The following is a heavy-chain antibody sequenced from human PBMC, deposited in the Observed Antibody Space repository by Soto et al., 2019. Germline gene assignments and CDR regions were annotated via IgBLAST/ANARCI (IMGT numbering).Heavy chain of an antibody. CDR1: GYTFTSYW. Sequence: PGESLQISCKGSGYTFTSYWIAWVCQMPGKGLEWMWIIYPGDSDTRYSPSFQGQVTISADKSITTAYLQWSSLKASDTAMYYCARHIPAAGDYYGMDVWGQGTTVTVSS. D-gene: IGHD2-2*01. CDR3: ARHIPAAGDYYGMDV. CDR2: IYPGDSDT. J-gene: IGHJ6*02. V-gene: IGHV5-51*01.